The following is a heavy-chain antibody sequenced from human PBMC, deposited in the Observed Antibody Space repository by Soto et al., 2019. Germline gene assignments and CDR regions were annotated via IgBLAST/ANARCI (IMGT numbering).Heavy chain of an antibody. CDR2: IDWDDDK. Sequence: SGPTLVNPTQTLRLTCTFSGFSLSTSGMCVSWIRQPPGKALEWLARIDWDDDKYYSTSLKTRLTISKDTSKNQVVLTMTNMDPVDTATYYCARESDNYYDSSGYPPYYGMDVWGQGTTVTVSS. CDR1: GFSLSTSGMC. D-gene: IGHD3-22*01. V-gene: IGHV2-70*11. J-gene: IGHJ6*02. CDR3: ARESDNYYDSSGYPPYYGMDV.